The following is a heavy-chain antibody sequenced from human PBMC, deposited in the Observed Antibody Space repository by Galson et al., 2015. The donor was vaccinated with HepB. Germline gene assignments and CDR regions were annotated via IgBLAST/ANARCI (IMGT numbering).Heavy chain of an antibody. CDR2: ISYDGSNQ. CDR1: GFTISSYA. V-gene: IGHV3-30*04. J-gene: IGHJ4*02. D-gene: IGHD2-8*01. Sequence: SLRLSCAASGFTISSYAMHWVRQAPGKGLEWMTVISYDGSNQFYADSVKGRFTISRDNSKNTVYLQMNSLRAEDTAVYHCARLRNGFDLWGQGTLVTVSS. CDR3: ARLRNGFDL.